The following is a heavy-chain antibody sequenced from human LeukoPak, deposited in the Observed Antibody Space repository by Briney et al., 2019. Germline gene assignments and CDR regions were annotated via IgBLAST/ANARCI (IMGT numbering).Heavy chain of an antibody. J-gene: IGHJ4*02. CDR2: ISGSGGST. D-gene: IGHD5-12*01. CDR1: GFTFSTYA. CDR3: ARSPVAALPYYFDY. V-gene: IGHV3-23*01. Sequence: GGSLRLSCAASGFTFSTYAMSWVRPAPGEGLGWGSAISGSGGSTFYADSVKGRFTISRDNAKNSLYLQMNSLRAEDTAVYYCARSPVAALPYYFDYWGQGTLVTVSS.